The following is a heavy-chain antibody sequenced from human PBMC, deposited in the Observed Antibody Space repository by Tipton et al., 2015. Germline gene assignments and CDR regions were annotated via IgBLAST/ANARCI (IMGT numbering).Heavy chain of an antibody. J-gene: IGHJ2*01. V-gene: IGHV4-39*02. CDR1: GGSVSSSSYY. D-gene: IGHD3-22*01. CDR2: INHRGRT. Sequence: TLSLTCTVSGGSVSSSSYYWGWIRQPPGKGLEWIGEINHRGRTYYNPSLKSRVTISVDASKNQFSLKLSSVTAADTAVYYSAREGYYSDSSGYPDYWYFDIWGRGTLVTVSS. CDR3: AREGYYSDSSGYPDYWYFDI.